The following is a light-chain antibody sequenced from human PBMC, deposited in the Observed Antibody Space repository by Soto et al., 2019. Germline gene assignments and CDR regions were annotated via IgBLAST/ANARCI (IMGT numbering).Light chain of an antibody. J-gene: IGLJ3*02. Sequence: QSALTQPRSVSGSPGQSVTISCTGTSSDVGGYNDVSWYQHHPGKAPKLMISDVSKRPSGVPDRFSGSKSGNTASLTISGLQAEDEADYYCCSSAGTYTSVFGGGTQLTVL. CDR1: SSDVGGYND. CDR2: DVS. CDR3: CSSAGTYTSV. V-gene: IGLV2-11*01.